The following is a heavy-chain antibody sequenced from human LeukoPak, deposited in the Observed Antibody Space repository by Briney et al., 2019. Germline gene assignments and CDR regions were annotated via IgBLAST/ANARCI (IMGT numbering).Heavy chain of an antibody. J-gene: IGHJ4*02. CDR1: GYTFTSYY. Sequence: ASVKVSCKASGYTFTSYYMHWVRQAPGQGLEWMGIINPSGGSTSYAQKFQGRVTMTRDMSTSTVYMELSSLRSEDTAVYYCARDTFQNYYDSSDPYYFDYWGQGTLVTVSS. V-gene: IGHV1-46*01. CDR3: ARDTFQNYYDSSDPYYFDY. CDR2: INPSGGST. D-gene: IGHD3-22*01.